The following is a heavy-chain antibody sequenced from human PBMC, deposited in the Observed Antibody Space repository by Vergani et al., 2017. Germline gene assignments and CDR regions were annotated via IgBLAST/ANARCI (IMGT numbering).Heavy chain of an antibody. J-gene: IGHJ5*01. CDR2: IDEYGNRA. V-gene: IGHV3-74*03. CDR1: GFSFNTYW. Sequence: EVQLVESGGGSVQSGGSLRLSCVASGFSFNTYWMHWVRQVPGKGLMWVARIDEYGNRATYGDFETGRFTISRDNAKNTVFLQMNNLRVEDTGVYYCARARCIETCYMSNWLDSWGQGTLVTVSS. D-gene: IGHD3-9*01. CDR3: ARARCIETCYMSNWLDS.